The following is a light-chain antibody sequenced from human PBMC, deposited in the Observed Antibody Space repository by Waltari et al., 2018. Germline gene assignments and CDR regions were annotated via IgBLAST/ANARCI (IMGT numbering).Light chain of an antibody. CDR2: ATS. CDR3: QQSNSFPST. J-gene: IGKJ3*01. V-gene: IGKV1-12*01. Sequence: DIQMTQSPSSVSASVGDRVTMTCRASQDIRNWLAWYQQKPGKAPNLLIYATSSLQTGVPSRFSGSGSGTEFTLTISSLQPDDFATYYCQQSNSFPSTFGPGTKVDFK. CDR1: QDIRNW.